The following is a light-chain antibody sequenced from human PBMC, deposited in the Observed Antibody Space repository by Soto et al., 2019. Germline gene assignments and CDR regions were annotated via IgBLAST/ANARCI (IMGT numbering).Light chain of an antibody. Sequence: QSVLTQPASVSGSPGQSITISCTGTSSDVGGYNYVSWYQQHPGKAPKLMIYEVSNRLSGVSNRFSGSKSGNTASLTISGLQAEDEADYYCSSYTISTPYVVFGGGTKLTVL. CDR3: SSYTISTPYVV. CDR1: SSDVGGYNY. J-gene: IGLJ2*01. V-gene: IGLV2-14*01. CDR2: EVS.